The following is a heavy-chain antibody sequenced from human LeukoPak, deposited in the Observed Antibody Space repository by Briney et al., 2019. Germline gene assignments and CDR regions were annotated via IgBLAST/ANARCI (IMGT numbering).Heavy chain of an antibody. V-gene: IGHV3-7*01. CDR3: ARGGSI. Sequence: PGGSLRLSCAASGFTFSSYWMSWVRQAPGKGLEWVANMNQDGSEKYYVDSVRGGFTISRDNAKNSLHLQMSSLRVEDTAVYYCARGGSIGGQGTLVTVSS. CDR2: MNQDGSEK. CDR1: GFTFSSYW. D-gene: IGHD1-26*01. J-gene: IGHJ4*02.